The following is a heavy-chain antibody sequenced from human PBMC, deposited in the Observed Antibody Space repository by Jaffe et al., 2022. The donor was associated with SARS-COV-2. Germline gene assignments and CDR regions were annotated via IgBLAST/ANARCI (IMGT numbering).Heavy chain of an antibody. CDR2: ISSSSSYI. CDR3: ARGGLPLGDTSCYRCVGMDV. Sequence: EVQLVESGGGLVKPGGSLRLSCAASGFTFSSYSMNWVRQAPGKGLEWVSSISSSSSYIYYADSVKGRFTISRDNAKNSLYLQMNSLRAEDTAVYYCARGGLPLGDTSCYRCVGMDVWGQGTTVTVSS. CDR1: GFTFSSYS. J-gene: IGHJ6*02. V-gene: IGHV3-21*01. D-gene: IGHD2-2*02.